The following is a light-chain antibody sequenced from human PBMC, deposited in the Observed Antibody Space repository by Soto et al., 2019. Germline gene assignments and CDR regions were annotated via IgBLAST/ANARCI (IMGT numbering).Light chain of an antibody. J-gene: IGLJ1*01. CDR1: SSDVGGYNY. CDR3: SSYTSSSTRV. CDR2: DVS. V-gene: IGLV2-14*01. Sequence: LTQPASVAGSPGQSITISCTGTSSDVGGYNYVSWYQQHPGKAPKLMIYDVSNRPSGVSNRFSGSKSGNTASLTISGLQAEDEADYYCSSYTSSSTRVFGTGTKVTVL.